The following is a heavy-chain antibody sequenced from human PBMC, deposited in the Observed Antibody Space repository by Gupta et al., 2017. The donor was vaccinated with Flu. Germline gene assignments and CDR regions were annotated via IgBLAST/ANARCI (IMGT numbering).Heavy chain of an antibody. CDR3: AKRYSSGWTFDY. CDR2: ISGSGGST. CDR1: GFTFSSYA. V-gene: IGHV3-23*01. J-gene: IGHJ4*02. Sequence: EVQLLESGGGLVQPGGSLRLSCAASGFTFSSYAMSWVRQAPGKGLEGVSAISGSGGSTYYADSVKGRFTISRDNSKNTLYLQMNSLRAEDTAVYYCAKRYSSGWTFDYWGQGTLVTVSS. D-gene: IGHD6-19*01.